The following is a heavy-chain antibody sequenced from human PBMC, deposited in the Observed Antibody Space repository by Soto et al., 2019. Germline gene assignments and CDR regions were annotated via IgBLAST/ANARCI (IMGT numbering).Heavy chain of an antibody. Sequence: QITLKESGPTLVKPTQTLTLTCTFSGFSLDTSGVGAAWIRQPPGKALEWLTLIYWDDDKRYSPSLRSRLTITKDTSENRVVLTMTNMDPVDTATYYCSHMESRVASYGLDVWGQGTTVTVSS. D-gene: IGHD3-3*01. CDR3: SHMESRVASYGLDV. CDR2: IYWDDDK. CDR1: GFSLDTSGVG. J-gene: IGHJ6*02. V-gene: IGHV2-5*02.